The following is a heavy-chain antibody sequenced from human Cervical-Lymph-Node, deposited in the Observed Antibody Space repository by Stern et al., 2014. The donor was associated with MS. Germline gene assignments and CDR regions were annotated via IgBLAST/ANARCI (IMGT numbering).Heavy chain of an antibody. J-gene: IGHJ4*02. Sequence: QLVQSGAEVKKPGASAKVSCKASGYTFNSYYMHWVRQAPGQGLEWMGIISLSGGSPSYAQKFQDIVTMTRCTSTSTVYMELSSMRTEDTAVYYFARRYYDSSGLYYFDDWGQGTLVTASS. CDR1: GYTFNSYY. V-gene: IGHV1-46*02. CDR3: ARRYYDSSGLYYFDD. CDR2: ISLSGGSP. D-gene: IGHD3-22*01.